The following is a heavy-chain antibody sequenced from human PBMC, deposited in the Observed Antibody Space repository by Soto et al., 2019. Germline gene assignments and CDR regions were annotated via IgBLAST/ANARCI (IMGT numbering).Heavy chain of an antibody. V-gene: IGHV4-39*01. CDR3: IIWGSGGAFDI. Sequence: SETLSLTCTVSGGSISSSSYYWGWIRQPPGKGLEWIGSIYYSGSTYYNPSLKSRVTISVDTSKNQFSLKLSSVTAADTAVYYCIIWGSGGAFDIWGQGTMVTVSS. J-gene: IGHJ3*02. CDR1: GGSISSSSYY. CDR2: IYYSGST. D-gene: IGHD3-16*01.